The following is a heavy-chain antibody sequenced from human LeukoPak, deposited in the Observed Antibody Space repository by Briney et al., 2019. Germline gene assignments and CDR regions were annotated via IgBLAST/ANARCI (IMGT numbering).Heavy chain of an antibody. V-gene: IGHV7-4-1*02. D-gene: IGHD2-2*01. CDR3: AREVGHCGSTSCYARLFDP. Sequence: GASVKVSCKASGYAFTTYGVNWVRQAPGQGLDWMGWINTDTGNPTYAQGFTGRFVFSLDTSVSTAYLQISSLKAEDTAVYYCAREVGHCGSTSCYARLFDPWGQGTRVTVSS. J-gene: IGHJ5*02. CDR2: INTDTGNP. CDR1: GYAFTTYG.